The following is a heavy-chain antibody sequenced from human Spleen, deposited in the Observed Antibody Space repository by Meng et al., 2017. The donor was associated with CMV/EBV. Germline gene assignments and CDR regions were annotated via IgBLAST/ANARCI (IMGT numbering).Heavy chain of an antibody. V-gene: IGHV3-33*06. J-gene: IGHJ6*02. CDR1: GFTFRTYT. D-gene: IGHD1-1*01. Sequence: GESLKISCEGSGFTFRTYTMHWVRQTPGKGLEWVAVIWYDGSNKYYADSVKGRFTISRDNSKNTLYLQMNSLRAEDTAVYYCAKAGYHYYYYGMDVWGQGTTVTVSS. CDR3: AKAGYHYYYYGMDV. CDR2: IWYDGSNK.